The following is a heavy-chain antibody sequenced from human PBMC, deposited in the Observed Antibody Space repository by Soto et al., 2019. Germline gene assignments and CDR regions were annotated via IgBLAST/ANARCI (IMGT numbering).Heavy chain of an antibody. CDR3: TRGPPRVQWFDP. V-gene: IGHV4-61*01. J-gene: IGHJ5*02. CDR1: GGAVSSGTYY. Sequence: SETLSLTCTVSGGAVSSGTYYWSWIRQPPGKGLEWIGHIYFTGSTNYNPSLKSRVTMSLDTSRNQFSLKLSSVTAADTTVYYCTRGPPRVQWFDPWGLGTLVTVSS. CDR2: IYFTGST.